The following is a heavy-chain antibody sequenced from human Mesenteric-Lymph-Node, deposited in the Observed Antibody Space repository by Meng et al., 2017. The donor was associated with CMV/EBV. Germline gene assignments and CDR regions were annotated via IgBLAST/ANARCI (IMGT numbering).Heavy chain of an antibody. Sequence: GESLKISCAASGFTFSSYAMHWVRQAPGKGLEWVAVISYDGSNKYYADSVKGRFTISRDNSKNTLYLQMNSLRAEDTAVYYCARGGRGIQLWTTIDYWGQGTLVTVSS. CDR2: ISYDGSNK. V-gene: IGHV3-30-3*01. J-gene: IGHJ4*02. CDR3: ARGGRGIQLWTTIDY. D-gene: IGHD5-18*01. CDR1: GFTFSSYA.